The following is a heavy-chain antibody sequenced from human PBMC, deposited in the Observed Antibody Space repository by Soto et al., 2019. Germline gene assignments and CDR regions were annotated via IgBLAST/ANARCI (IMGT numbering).Heavy chain of an antibody. Sequence: VQLVESGGGVVQPGRSLRLSCAASGFTFSSYAMHWVRQAPGKGLEWVAVISYDGSNKYYADSVKGRFTISRDNSKNTLYLQMNSLRAEDTAVYYCARDGAVAALTYYYYDGMDVWGQGTTVTVSS. V-gene: IGHV3-30-3*01. CDR1: GFTFSSYA. CDR3: ARDGAVAALTYYYYDGMDV. J-gene: IGHJ6*02. CDR2: ISYDGSNK. D-gene: IGHD6-19*01.